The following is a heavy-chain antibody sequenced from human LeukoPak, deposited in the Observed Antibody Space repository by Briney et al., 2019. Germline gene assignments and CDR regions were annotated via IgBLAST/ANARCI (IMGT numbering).Heavy chain of an antibody. Sequence: GGSLRLSCAASGFTFSSYAMSWVRQAPGKGLEWVSAISGSGGSTYYADSVKGRFTISRDNSKNTLYLQMNSLRAEDTAVYYCAKGVHIVATIDAYFDYWGQGTLVTVSS. CDR3: AKGVHIVATIDAYFDY. CDR1: GFTFSSYA. D-gene: IGHD5-12*01. CDR2: ISGSGGST. V-gene: IGHV3-23*01. J-gene: IGHJ4*02.